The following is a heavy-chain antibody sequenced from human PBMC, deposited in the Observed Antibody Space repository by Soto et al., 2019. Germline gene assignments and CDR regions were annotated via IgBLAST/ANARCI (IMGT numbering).Heavy chain of an antibody. D-gene: IGHD3-9*01. J-gene: IGHJ4*02. CDR2: IHSANGGGST. Sequence: GGSLRLSCAASGFSVSSNYMTWVRQSPGKGLEWVSLIHSANGGGSTYYADSVKGRFTISRDNSKNTLYLQMNSLKAEDTAVYYCARDRLHDVLTGLLDFDFWGQGTLVTVSS. CDR1: GFSVSSNY. CDR3: ARDRLHDVLTGLLDFDF. V-gene: IGHV3-66*01.